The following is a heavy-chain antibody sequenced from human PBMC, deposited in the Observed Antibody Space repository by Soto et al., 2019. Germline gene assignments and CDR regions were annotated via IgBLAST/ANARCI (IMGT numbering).Heavy chain of an antibody. Sequence: EVQLVESGGGLVKPGGSLRLSCAASGFTFSSYSMNWVRQAPGKGLEWVSSISSSSSYIYYADSVKGRFTISRDNAKNSLYLQMNSLRAEDTAVYYCARSISYGDPWYYYGMDVWGQGTTVTVSS. CDR2: ISSSSSYI. V-gene: IGHV3-21*01. D-gene: IGHD4-17*01. CDR3: ARSISYGDPWYYYGMDV. J-gene: IGHJ6*02. CDR1: GFTFSSYS.